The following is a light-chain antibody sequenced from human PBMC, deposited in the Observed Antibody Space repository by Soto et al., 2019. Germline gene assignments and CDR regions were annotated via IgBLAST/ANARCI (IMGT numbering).Light chain of an antibody. CDR1: ISDVGSSGP. CDR2: EGS. Sequence: QSALTQPASVSGSPGQSITISCSGSISDVGSSGPISWYQHHPGQVPKLIIYEGSRRPSGVSSRFSGSKTGNTASLTITGLQAEDEANYYCCSYVGARTYVFGTGTKVTVL. CDR3: CSYVGARTYV. V-gene: IGLV2-23*01. J-gene: IGLJ1*01.